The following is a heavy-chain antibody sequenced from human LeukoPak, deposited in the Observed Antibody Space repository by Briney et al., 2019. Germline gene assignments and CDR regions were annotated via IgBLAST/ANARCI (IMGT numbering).Heavy chain of an antibody. CDR1: GYSISSGYY. D-gene: IGHD4-23*01. Sequence: SETLSLTCTVSGYSISSGYYWGWIRQPPGKGLEWIGSIYHSGSTYYNPSLKSRVTISVDTSKNQFSLKLSSVTAADTAVYYCARDQDAVVLDYWGQGTLVTVSS. CDR2: IYHSGST. CDR3: ARDQDAVVLDY. J-gene: IGHJ4*02. V-gene: IGHV4-38-2*02.